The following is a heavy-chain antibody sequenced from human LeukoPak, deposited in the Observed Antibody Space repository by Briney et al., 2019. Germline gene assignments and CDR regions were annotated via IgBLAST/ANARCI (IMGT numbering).Heavy chain of an antibody. V-gene: IGHV3-11*01. CDR1: GFTLSDYY. CDR3: ARAGGYTYGPRRLNWFDP. CDR2: MSSSGNII. J-gene: IGHJ5*02. Sequence: PGGSLRLSCAASGFTLSDYYMSWIRQAPGKGLEWVSYMSSSGNIIYYADSVKGRFTISRDNAKRSLYLQMNSLRAEDTAVYYCARAGGYTYGPRRLNWFDPWGQGTLVIVSS. D-gene: IGHD5-18*01.